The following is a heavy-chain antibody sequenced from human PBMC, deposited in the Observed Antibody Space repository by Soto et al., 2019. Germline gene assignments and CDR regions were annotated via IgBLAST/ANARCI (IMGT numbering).Heavy chain of an antibody. V-gene: IGHV4-39*01. J-gene: IGHJ4*02. CDR1: GGSISSSSYY. D-gene: IGHD6-6*01. CDR3: ARHRITRRSSSEYAFDY. Sequence: SETLSLTCTVSGGSISSSSYYWGWIRQPPGKGLEWIGSIYYSGSTYYNPSLKSRVTISVDTSKNQFSLKLSSVTAADTAVYYCARHRITRRSSSEYAFDYWGQGTLVTVSS. CDR2: IYYSGST.